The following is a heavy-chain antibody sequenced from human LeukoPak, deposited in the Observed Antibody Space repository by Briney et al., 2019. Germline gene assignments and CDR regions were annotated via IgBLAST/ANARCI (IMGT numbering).Heavy chain of an antibody. CDR1: GFTFGDYA. V-gene: IGHV3-7*01. CDR2: IKQDGSEK. J-gene: IGHJ4*02. CDR3: AREFDY. Sequence: GGSLRLSCTASGFTFGDYAMSWFRQAPGKGLEWVANIKQDGSEKYYVDSVKGRFTISRDNAKNSLYLQMNSLRAEDTAVYYCAREFDYWGQGTLVTVSS.